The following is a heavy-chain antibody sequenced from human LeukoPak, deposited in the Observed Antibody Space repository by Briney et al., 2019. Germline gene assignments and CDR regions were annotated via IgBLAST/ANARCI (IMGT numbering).Heavy chain of an antibody. J-gene: IGHJ6*03. Sequence: PSETLSLTCTVSGGSISTYYWSWVRQPPGKGLEWIGYIYYSGSTNYSPSPKSRVTISIDTSKNQFSLKVSSVTAADTAVYYCARHGLEPTSFYYYMDVWGKGTTVTVSS. D-gene: IGHD1-1*01. CDR2: IYYSGST. CDR1: GGSISTYY. CDR3: ARHGLEPTSFYYYMDV. V-gene: IGHV4-59*08.